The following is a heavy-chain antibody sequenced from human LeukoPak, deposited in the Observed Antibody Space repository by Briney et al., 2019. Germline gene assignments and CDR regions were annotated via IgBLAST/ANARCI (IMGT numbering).Heavy chain of an antibody. J-gene: IGHJ6*02. CDR3: AAWGPMATIDGYYYYYGMDV. Sequence: PLTSVKVSCKASGFTFTSSAMQWVRQARGQRLEWIGWIVVGSGNTNYAQKFQERVTITRDMSTSTTFMELSSLRSEDTAVYYCAAWGPMATIDGYYYYYGMDVWGQGTTVTVSS. D-gene: IGHD5-24*01. V-gene: IGHV1-58*02. CDR1: GFTFTSSA. CDR2: IVVGSGNT.